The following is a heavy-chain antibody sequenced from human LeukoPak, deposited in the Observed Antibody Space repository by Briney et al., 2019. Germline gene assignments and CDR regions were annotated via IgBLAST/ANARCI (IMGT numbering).Heavy chain of an antibody. CDR3: ARAYSSGWYGSTDY. D-gene: IGHD6-19*01. V-gene: IGHV1-2*02. J-gene: IGHJ4*02. CDR1: GYTFIDYY. Sequence: GASVKVSCKASGYTFIDYYIHWVRQAPGQGLEWMGWIDPKSGGTSYAQKFQDRVDMIRDTSISTAYMELTRLRSDDTAVYYCARAYSSGWYGSTDYWGQGTLVTVSS. CDR2: IDPKSGGT.